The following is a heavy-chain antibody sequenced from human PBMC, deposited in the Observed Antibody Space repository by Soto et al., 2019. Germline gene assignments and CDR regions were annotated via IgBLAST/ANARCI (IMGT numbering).Heavy chain of an antibody. V-gene: IGHV3-30*18. CDR2: ISYDGSNK. CDR3: ANRNLGYCSGGSCYGGWCDP. CDR1: GFTFSSYG. D-gene: IGHD2-15*01. Sequence: GGSLRLSCAASGFTFSSYGMHWVRQAPGKGLEWVAVISYDGSNKYYADSVKGRFTISRDNSKNTLYLQMNSLRAEDTAVYYCANRNLGYCSGGSCYGGWCDPWGQGTLVTVS. J-gene: IGHJ5*02.